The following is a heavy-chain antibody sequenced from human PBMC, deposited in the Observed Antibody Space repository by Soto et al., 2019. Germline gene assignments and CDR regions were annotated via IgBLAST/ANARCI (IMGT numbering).Heavy chain of an antibody. CDR3: AREAAAGTLDY. V-gene: IGHV1-18*01. CDR1: GYPFTSYG. Sequence: QVQLVQSGAEVKKPGASVKFSCKASGYPFTSYGISWVRQAPGQGLEWMGWISAYNGNTNYAQKLKGRVTMTTDTSTSTDYRELRSLSSDDTAVYYCAREAAAGTLDYWGQGTLVTVSS. D-gene: IGHD6-13*01. CDR2: ISAYNGNT. J-gene: IGHJ4*02.